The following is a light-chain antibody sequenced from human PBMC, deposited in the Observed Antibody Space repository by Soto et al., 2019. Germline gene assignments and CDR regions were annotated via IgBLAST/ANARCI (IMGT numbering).Light chain of an antibody. CDR3: QSYDSSLSGVV. CDR1: SPNIGAGYD. Sequence: QSVLTQPPSVSGDPGQRVTISCTGSSPNIGAGYDVHWYQQLPGTAPKLLIYGNSNRPSGVPDRFSGSKSGTSASLAITGLQAEDEADYYCQSYDSSLSGVVFGGGTKLTVL. J-gene: IGLJ2*01. V-gene: IGLV1-40*01. CDR2: GNS.